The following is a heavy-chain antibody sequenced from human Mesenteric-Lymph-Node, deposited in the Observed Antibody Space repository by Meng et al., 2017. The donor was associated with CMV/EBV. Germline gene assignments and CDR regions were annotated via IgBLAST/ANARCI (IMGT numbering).Heavy chain of an antibody. CDR2: ISGSGGST. Sequence: GGSLRLSCAASGFSFSSYAMTWVRQAPGKGLEWVSVISGSGGSTYYADSVKGRFNISRDNSKNTLYLKMNSLRAEDTAVYYCARERGRTFDMWGQGTLVTVSS. J-gene: IGHJ3*02. CDR3: ARERGRTFDM. D-gene: IGHD1-26*01. V-gene: IGHV3-23*01. CDR1: GFSFSSYA.